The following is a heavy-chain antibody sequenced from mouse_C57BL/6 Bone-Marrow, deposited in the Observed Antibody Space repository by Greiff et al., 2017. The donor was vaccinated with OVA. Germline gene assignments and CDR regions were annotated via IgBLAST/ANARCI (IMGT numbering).Heavy chain of an antibody. J-gene: IGHJ2*01. V-gene: IGHV5-4*03. CDR2: ISDGGSYT. CDR3: ASSGGLYYFDY. Sequence: EVKLVESGGGLVKPGGSLKLSCAASGFTFSSYAMSWVRQTPEKRLEWVATISDGGSYTYYPDNVKGRFTISRDNAKNNLYLQMSHLNSEDTAMYYCASSGGLYYFDYWGQGTTLTVSS. CDR1: GFTFSSYA. D-gene: IGHD6-2*01.